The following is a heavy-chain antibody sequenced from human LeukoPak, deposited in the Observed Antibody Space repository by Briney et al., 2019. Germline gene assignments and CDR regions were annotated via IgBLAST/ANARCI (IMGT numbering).Heavy chain of an antibody. Sequence: PGGSLRLSCAASGFTFSGSAMHWVRQASGKGLEWVGRIRSKANSYATVYAASVKGRFTISRDDSKNTAYLQMNSLKTEDTAVYYCTRLGISGSSVDYWGQGTLVTVSS. D-gene: IGHD1-26*01. CDR2: IRSKANSYAT. J-gene: IGHJ4*02. CDR1: GFTFSGSA. V-gene: IGHV3-73*01. CDR3: TRLGISGSSVDY.